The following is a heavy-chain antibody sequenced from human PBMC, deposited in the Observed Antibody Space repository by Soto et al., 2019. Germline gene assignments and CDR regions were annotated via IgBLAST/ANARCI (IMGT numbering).Heavy chain of an antibody. CDR2: ISAYNGNT. CDR3: ASWGRYCSGGSCPPEY. D-gene: IGHD2-15*01. V-gene: IGHV1-18*01. J-gene: IGHJ4*02. Sequence: GASVKVSCKASGYSFTSYGISWVRQAPGQGLEWMGWISAYNGNTNYAQKLQGRVTMTTDTSTSTAYMELRSLRSDDTAVYYRASWGRYCSGGSCPPEYWGQGTLVTVSS. CDR1: GYSFTSYG.